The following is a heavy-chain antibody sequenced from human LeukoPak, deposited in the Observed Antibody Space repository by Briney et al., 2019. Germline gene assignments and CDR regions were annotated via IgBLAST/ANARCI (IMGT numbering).Heavy chain of an antibody. CDR3: ARGERDSYYDILTGYYNDY. D-gene: IGHD3-9*01. J-gene: IGHJ4*02. CDR1: EFTFSNYW. Sequence: GGSLRLSCAASEFTFSNYWMHWVRQAPGKGLVWVSRINSDGSSRSYADSVKGRFTISRDNAKNTLYLQTNSLRAEDTAVYYCARGERDSYYDILTGYYNDYWGQGTLVTVSS. V-gene: IGHV3-74*01. CDR2: INSDGSSR.